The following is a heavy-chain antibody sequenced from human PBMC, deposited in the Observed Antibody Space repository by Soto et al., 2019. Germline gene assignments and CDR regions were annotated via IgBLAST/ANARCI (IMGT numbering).Heavy chain of an antibody. CDR1: GFTFSSYA. D-gene: IGHD2-15*01. CDR2: ISGSGGST. J-gene: IGHJ4*02. Sequence: GSLRLSCAASGFTFSSYAMSWVRQAPGKGLEWISAISGSGGSTYYADSMKGRFTISRDNSKNTLYLQMNSLRAEDTAVYYCAKDRSPFIVVVVAATPPLDYWGQGTLVTVSS. V-gene: IGHV3-23*01. CDR3: AKDRSPFIVVVVAATPPLDY.